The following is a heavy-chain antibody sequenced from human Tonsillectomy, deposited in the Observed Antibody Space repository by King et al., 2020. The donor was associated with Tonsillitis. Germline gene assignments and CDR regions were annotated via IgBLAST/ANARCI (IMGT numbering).Heavy chain of an antibody. CDR3: ARAYYYDTSRTPDY. J-gene: IGHJ4*02. CDR2: ISYDGSNK. V-gene: IGHV3-33*05. Sequence: VQLVESGGGVVQPGRSLRLSCAASGFTFSTYGIHWVRQAPGKGLEWVALISYDGSNKYYADPVRGRFTISRDTSKNTVYQQMNSLRAEDTAVYYCARAYYYDTSRTPDYWGQGTLITVSS. D-gene: IGHD3-22*01. CDR1: GFTFSTYG.